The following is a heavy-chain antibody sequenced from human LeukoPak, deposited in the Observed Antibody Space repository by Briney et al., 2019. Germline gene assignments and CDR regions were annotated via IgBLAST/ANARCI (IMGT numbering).Heavy chain of an antibody. V-gene: IGHV1-2*02. CDR3: ARGLDNVVVPAAHI. Sequence: GASVKVSCKASGYTFTSYGISWVRQAPGQGLEWMGWINPNSGGTNYAQKFQGRVTMTRDTSISTAYMELSRLRSDDTAVYYCARGLDNVVVPAAHIWGQGTMVTVSS. D-gene: IGHD2-2*01. CDR2: INPNSGGT. J-gene: IGHJ3*02. CDR1: GYTFTSYG.